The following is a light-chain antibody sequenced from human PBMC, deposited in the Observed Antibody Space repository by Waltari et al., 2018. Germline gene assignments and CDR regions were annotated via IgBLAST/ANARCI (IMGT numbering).Light chain of an antibody. Sequence: EIVLTQSPGTLSLSPGERATLSCRASQNIGRYLVWYQQKPGQAPSLLIYEASRRATGSPDRFSGSGSGTDFSLTISRLEPEDFAVYYCQNHERLPATFGQGTKVEIK. V-gene: IGKV3-20*01. CDR1: QNIGRY. J-gene: IGKJ1*01. CDR2: EAS. CDR3: QNHERLPAT.